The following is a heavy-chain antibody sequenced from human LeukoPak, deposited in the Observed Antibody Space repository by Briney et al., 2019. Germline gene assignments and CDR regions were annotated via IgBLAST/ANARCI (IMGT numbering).Heavy chain of an antibody. V-gene: IGHV1-8*01. CDR1: GYTFTSYD. CDR3: ARGRGIADYNYFDY. J-gene: IGHJ4*02. CDR2: MNPNSGNT. Sequence: ASVKVSCKASGYTFTSYDINWVRQATGQGLEWMGWMNPNSGNTGYAQKFQRRVTMTRNTSISTAYMELSSLRSEDTAVYYCARGRGIADYNYFDYWGQGTLVTVSS. D-gene: IGHD6-13*01.